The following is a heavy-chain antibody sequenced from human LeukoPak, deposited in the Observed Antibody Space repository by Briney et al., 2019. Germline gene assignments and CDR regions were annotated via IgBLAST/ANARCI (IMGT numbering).Heavy chain of an antibody. Sequence: SETLSLTCTVSGGSISSSSYYWGWIRQPPGKGPEWIGSIYYSGSTNYNPSLKSRVTISLDTSKNQFSLKLTSVTAADTAVYYCARRIVEVVGSATYYFDYWGQGTLVTVSS. J-gene: IGHJ4*02. CDR3: ARRIVEVVGSATYYFDY. D-gene: IGHD2-15*01. CDR2: IYYSGST. V-gene: IGHV4-39*07. CDR1: GGSISSSSYY.